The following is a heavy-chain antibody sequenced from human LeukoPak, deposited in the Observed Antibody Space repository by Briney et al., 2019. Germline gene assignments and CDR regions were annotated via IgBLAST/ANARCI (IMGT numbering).Heavy chain of an antibody. V-gene: IGHV3-74*01. CDR2: INSDGSST. CDR1: GFTFSSYW. D-gene: IGHD3-10*01. Sequence: PGGSLRLSCAASGFTFSSYWMHWVRQAPGKELVWVSRINSDGSSTSYADSVKGRFTISRDNAKNTLYLQMNSLRAEDTAVYYCARSGFYYYGSGSLCDYWGQGTLVTVSS. CDR3: ARSGFYYYGSGSLCDY. J-gene: IGHJ4*02.